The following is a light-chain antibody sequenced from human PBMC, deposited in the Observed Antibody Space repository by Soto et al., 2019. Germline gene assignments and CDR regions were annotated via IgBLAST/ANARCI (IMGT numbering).Light chain of an antibody. CDR3: SSYAGSNNFV. CDR1: SSDVGDYNY. J-gene: IGLJ2*01. CDR2: EVS. Sequence: QSALTQPPSASGSPGQSVTISCTGTSSDVGDYNYVSWYQQHPGKAPKLMIHEVSKRPSGVPDRFSGSKSGNTASLTVSGLQAEDEADYYCSSYAGSNNFVFGGGTKVTVL. V-gene: IGLV2-8*01.